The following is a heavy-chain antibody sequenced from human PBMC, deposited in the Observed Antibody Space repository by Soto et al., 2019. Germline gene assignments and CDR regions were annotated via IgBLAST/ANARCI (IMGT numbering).Heavy chain of an antibody. CDR3: ARGEVVALGY. V-gene: IGHV4-30-2*01. CDR2: MTHSGST. D-gene: IGHD2-15*01. CDR1: GGSISSGGYS. J-gene: IGHJ4*02. Sequence: QLQLQESGSGLVKPSQTLSLTCAVSGGSISSGGYSWSWIRQPPGKGLEWIGYMTHSGSTYYNPSLKSRVTRLVDRSTNQFSLKLSSVPAADTAVYYCARGEVVALGYWGQGTLVTVSS.